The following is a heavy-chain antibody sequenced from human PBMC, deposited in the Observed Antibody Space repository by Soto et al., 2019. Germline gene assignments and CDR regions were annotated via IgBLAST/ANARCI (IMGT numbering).Heavy chain of an antibody. D-gene: IGHD6-13*01. CDR3: AREQLDDAFDI. J-gene: IGHJ3*02. Sequence: QVQLVESGGGVVQPGRSLRLSYAASGFTFSSYAMHWVRQAPGKGLEWVAVISYDGSNKYYADSVKGRFTISRDNSKNTLYLQMNSLRAEDTAVYYCAREQLDDAFDIWGQGTMVTVSS. V-gene: IGHV3-30-3*01. CDR2: ISYDGSNK. CDR1: GFTFSSYA.